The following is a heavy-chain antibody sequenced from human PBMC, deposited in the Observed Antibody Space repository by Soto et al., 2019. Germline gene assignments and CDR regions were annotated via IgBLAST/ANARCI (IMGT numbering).Heavy chain of an antibody. CDR2: INHSGST. CDR3: ARDSIVATMYYYYYYYMDV. CDR1: GGSFSGYY. J-gene: IGHJ6*03. V-gene: IGHV4-34*01. D-gene: IGHD5-12*01. Sequence: SETLSLTCAVYGGSFSGYYWSWIRQPPGKGLEWIGEINHSGSTNYNPSLKSRVTISVDTSKNQFSLKLSSVTAAETAVYYCARDSIVATMYYYYYYYMDVWGKGTTVTVSS.